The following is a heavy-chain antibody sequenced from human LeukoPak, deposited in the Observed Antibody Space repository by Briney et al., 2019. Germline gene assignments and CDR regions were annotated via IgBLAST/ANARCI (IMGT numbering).Heavy chain of an antibody. CDR3: ARYSSGWHTPYYFDY. D-gene: IGHD6-19*01. Sequence: GGSLRLSCAASGFRFNTYWMSWVRQAPGKGLEWVANIKQDGNEKYYADSVKGRFTISRDNAKNSLYLQMNSLRAEDTAVYYCARYSSGWHTPYYFDYWGQGTLVTVSS. CDR1: GFRFNTYW. CDR2: IKQDGNEK. V-gene: IGHV3-7*01. J-gene: IGHJ4*02.